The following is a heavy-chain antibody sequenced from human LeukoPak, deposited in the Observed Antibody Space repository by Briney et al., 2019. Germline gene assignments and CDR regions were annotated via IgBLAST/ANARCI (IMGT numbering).Heavy chain of an antibody. D-gene: IGHD3-22*01. CDR3: ARLGPDYYDSSGYYSDAFDI. CDR1: GFTFSSYW. J-gene: IGHJ3*02. Sequence: PGGSLRLSCAASGFTFSSYWMSWVRQAPGKGLGWVSAISGSGGSTYYADSVKGRFTISRDNSKNTLYLQMNSLRAEDTAVYYCARLGPDYYDSSGYYSDAFDIWGQGTMVTVSS. CDR2: ISGSGGST. V-gene: IGHV3-23*01.